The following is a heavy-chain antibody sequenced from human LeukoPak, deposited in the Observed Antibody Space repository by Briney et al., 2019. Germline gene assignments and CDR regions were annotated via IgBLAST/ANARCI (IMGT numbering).Heavy chain of an antibody. D-gene: IGHD3-10*01. CDR2: INPNSGGT. J-gene: IGHJ6*02. CDR3: ARSHHQYYYGSGLGYGMDV. V-gene: IGHV1-2*02. Sequence: ASVKVSCKASGYTFTGYYMHWVRQAPGQGLEWMGWINPNSGGTNYARKFQGRVTMTRDTSISTAYMELSRLRSDDTAVYYCARSHHQYYYGSGLGYGMDVWGQGTTVTVSS. CDR1: GYTFTGYY.